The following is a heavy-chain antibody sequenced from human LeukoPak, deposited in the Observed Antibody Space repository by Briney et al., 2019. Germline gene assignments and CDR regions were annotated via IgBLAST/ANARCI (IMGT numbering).Heavy chain of an antibody. CDR3: AKWGDYDILTGYYYSDY. V-gene: IGHV3-23*01. CDR1: GFIFSNYA. CDR2: IGGRDGGT. D-gene: IGHD3-9*01. Sequence: AASLRLSCAASGFIFSNYAMSWVRQAPGKGLPWVSAIGGRDGGTYYADSVQGRFTVSRDDPKNTLYLQMNTLRVEDTAVYYWAKWGDYDILTGYYYSDYWNHGTLVTVSS. J-gene: IGHJ4*01.